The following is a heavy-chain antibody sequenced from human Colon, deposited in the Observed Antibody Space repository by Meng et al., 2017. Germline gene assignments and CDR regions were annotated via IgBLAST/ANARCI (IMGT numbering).Heavy chain of an antibody. CDR3: ARTNYGDYNWFDP. CDR2: IYYSGST. CDR1: GGSISSGGFY. J-gene: IGHJ5*02. Sequence: QGQPQESGPGLVKPSQLLSLTCTASGGSISSGGFYWSWIRQHPGKGLEWIGYIYYSGSTYYNPSLRSRVAISIDTSKNQFSLKLTSVTAADTAVYFCARTNYGDYNWFDPWGQGTLVTVSS. V-gene: IGHV4-31*03. D-gene: IGHD4-17*01.